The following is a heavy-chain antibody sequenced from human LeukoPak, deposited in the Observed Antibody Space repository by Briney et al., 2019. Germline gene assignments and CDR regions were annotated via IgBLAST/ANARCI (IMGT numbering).Heavy chain of an antibody. V-gene: IGHV3-7*01. D-gene: IGHD3-10*01. CDR2: IKQDGSEK. J-gene: IGHJ4*02. Sequence: PGGSLRLSCAASGFTFSSHWMSWVRQAPGKGLEWVANIKQDGSEKYYVDSVKGRFTISRDNAKNSLYLQMNSLRAEDTAVYYCARDLQNTLLLWFGELSPFDYWGQGTLVTVSS. CDR3: ARDLQNTLLLWFGELSPFDY. CDR1: GFTFSSHW.